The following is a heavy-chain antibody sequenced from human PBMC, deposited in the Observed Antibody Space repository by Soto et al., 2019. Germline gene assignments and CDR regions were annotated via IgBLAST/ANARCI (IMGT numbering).Heavy chain of an antibody. J-gene: IGHJ5*02. V-gene: IGHV3-73*01. CDR2: IRSKANSYAT. Sequence: PGGSLRLSCAASGFTFSGSAMHWVRQASGKGLEWVGRIRSKANSYATAYAASVKGRFTISRDDSRNTAYLQMNSLKTEDTAVYYCTRLSAHGAAAVYWFDPWGQGTLVTVSS. D-gene: IGHD6-13*01. CDR1: GFTFSGSA. CDR3: TRLSAHGAAAVYWFDP.